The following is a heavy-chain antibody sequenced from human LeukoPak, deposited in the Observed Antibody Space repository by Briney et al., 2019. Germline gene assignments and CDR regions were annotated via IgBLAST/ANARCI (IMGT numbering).Heavy chain of an antibody. J-gene: IGHJ1*01. D-gene: IGHD3-22*01. Sequence: GGSLRLSCAASGFTVSSDCMSWVRQAPGKGLEWVSVIYSGGSTYYADSVKGRFTISRDNSKNTLYLQMNSLRAEDTAVYYCAREGYYDSSGYYYGYFQHWGQGTLVTVSS. CDR1: GFTVSSDC. V-gene: IGHV3-66*01. CDR3: AREGYYDSSGYYYGYFQH. CDR2: IYSGGST.